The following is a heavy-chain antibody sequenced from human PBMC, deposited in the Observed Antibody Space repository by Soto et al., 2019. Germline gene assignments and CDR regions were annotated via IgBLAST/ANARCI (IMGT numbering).Heavy chain of an antibody. D-gene: IGHD3-3*01. Sequence: SETLSLTCTVSGGSISSYYWSWIRQPPGKGLEWIGYIYYSGSTNYNPSLKSRVTISVDTSKNQFSLKLSSVTAADTAVYYCARIEWSTGFDYWGQGTRVTVSS. CDR3: ARIEWSTGFDY. J-gene: IGHJ4*02. CDR1: GGSISSYY. V-gene: IGHV4-59*01. CDR2: IYYSGST.